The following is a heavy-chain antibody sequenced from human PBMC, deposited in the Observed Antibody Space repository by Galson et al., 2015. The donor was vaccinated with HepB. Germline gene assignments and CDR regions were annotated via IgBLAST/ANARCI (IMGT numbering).Heavy chain of an antibody. CDR1: GITFSSYA. CDR2: ISGSGSSR. Sequence: SLRLSCAASGITFSSYAMSWVRQAPGKGLEWVSAISGSGSSRYNADSVKGRFTISRDNSKNTLYLQMNSLRAEDTAVYYCAKDGGGYSLPSGWYFDLWGRGTLVTVSS. D-gene: IGHD3-16*01. J-gene: IGHJ2*01. V-gene: IGHV3-23*01. CDR3: AKDGGGYSLPSGWYFDL.